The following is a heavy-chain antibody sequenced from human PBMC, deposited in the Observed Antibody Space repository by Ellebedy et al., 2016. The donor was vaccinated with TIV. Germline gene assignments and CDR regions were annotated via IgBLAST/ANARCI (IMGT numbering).Heavy chain of an antibody. J-gene: IGHJ4*02. Sequence: MPSETLSLTCTVSGDSISGSGLYWGWIRQPPGKALEWIGTINFSGNTYYNPSLQSRVTISADTSKNQFSLNLSSVTAADTAVYYCARRRAHRPNDYWGQGTLVTVSS. D-gene: IGHD3-10*01. CDR2: INFSGNT. CDR3: ARRRAHRPNDY. CDR1: GDSISGSGLY. V-gene: IGHV4-39*01.